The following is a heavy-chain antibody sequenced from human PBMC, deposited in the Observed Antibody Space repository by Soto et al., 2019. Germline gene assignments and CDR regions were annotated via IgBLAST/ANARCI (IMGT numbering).Heavy chain of an antibody. D-gene: IGHD6-13*01. CDR1: GFTFSSYG. CDR2: IWYDGSNK. V-gene: IGHV3-33*01. J-gene: IGHJ4*02. CDR3: ARDRGPYSSSWYYFDY. Sequence: GSLRLSCAASGFTFSSYGMHWVRQAPGKGLEWVAVIWYDGSNKYYADSVKGRFTISRDNSKNTLYLQMNSLRAEDTAVYYCARDRGPYSSSWYYFDYWGQGTLVTVSS.